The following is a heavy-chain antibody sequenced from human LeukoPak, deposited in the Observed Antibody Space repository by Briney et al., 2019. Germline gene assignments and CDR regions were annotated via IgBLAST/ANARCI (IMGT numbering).Heavy chain of an antibody. CDR2: ISRDGGST. D-gene: IGHD5-24*01. J-gene: IGHJ4*02. CDR3: AKDGKMATISWTSFDY. Sequence: GGSLRLSCAASGFTFDDYAMHWVRQAPGKGLEWVSLISRDGGSTYYADSVKGRFTISRDNSKNSLYPQMNSLRTEDTALYYCAKDGKMATISWTSFDYWGQGTLVTVSS. CDR1: GFTFDDYA. V-gene: IGHV3-43D*04.